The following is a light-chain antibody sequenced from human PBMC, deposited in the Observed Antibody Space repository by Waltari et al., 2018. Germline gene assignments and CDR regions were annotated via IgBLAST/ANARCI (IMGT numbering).Light chain of an antibody. CDR3: CSYTNVGSWV. J-gene: IGLJ3*02. V-gene: IGLV2-14*03. CDR1: SRAVANYNY. CDR2: DVS. Sequence: QSALTQPASVSGSPGQSITIPSTGTSRAVANYNYLSWYQQPPGRAPKLMISDVSDRPSGVSNRFSGSKSGNTASLTISGLQAEDEGDYYCCSYTNVGSWVFGGGTKVTVL.